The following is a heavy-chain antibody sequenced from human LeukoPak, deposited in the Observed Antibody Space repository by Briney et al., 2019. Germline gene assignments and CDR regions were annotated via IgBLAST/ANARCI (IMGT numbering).Heavy chain of an antibody. D-gene: IGHD3-3*01. CDR3: ARGLFTIFGVVIIDGFDY. CDR1: GGSFSGYY. J-gene: IGHJ4*02. V-gene: IGHV4-34*01. CDR2: INHSGST. Sequence: SETLSLTCAVYGGSFSGYYWGWIRQPPGKGLEWIGEINHSGSTNYNPSLQSRVTISVDTSKNQFSLKLSSVTAADTAVYYCARGLFTIFGVVIIDGFDYWGQGTLVTVSS.